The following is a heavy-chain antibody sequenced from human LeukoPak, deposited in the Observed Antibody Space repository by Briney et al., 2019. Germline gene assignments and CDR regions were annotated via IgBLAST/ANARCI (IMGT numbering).Heavy chain of an antibody. CDR1: GGSVSSYY. J-gene: IGHJ6*02. Sequence: SETLSLTCIVSGGSVSSYYWTWIRQPPGKGLEWIGYIYNSGSTNYNPSLKSRVTISVDTSKNQFSLKLSSVTAADTAVYYCARASGAELLWFGELPGMDVWGQGTTVTVSS. D-gene: IGHD3-10*01. CDR3: ARASGAELLWFGELPGMDV. CDR2: IYNSGST. V-gene: IGHV4-59*02.